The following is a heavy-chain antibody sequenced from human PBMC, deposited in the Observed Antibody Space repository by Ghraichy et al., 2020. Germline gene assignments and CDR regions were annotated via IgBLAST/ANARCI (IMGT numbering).Heavy chain of an antibody. J-gene: IGHJ4*02. CDR3: AKGVGGCSGGSCYHYFDY. Sequence: GGSLRLSCAASGFTFSTHGMHWVRQAPGKGLEWVAIISYDGSNKYYSDSVKGRFTISRDISKNTLYLHMNSLRAEDTAVYYCAKGVGGCSGGSCYHYFDYWGQGTLVTVSS. D-gene: IGHD2-15*01. CDR2: ISYDGSNK. CDR1: GFTFSTHG. V-gene: IGHV3-30*18.